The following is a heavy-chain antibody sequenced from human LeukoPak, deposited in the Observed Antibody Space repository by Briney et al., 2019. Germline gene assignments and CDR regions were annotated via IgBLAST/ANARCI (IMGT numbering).Heavy chain of an antibody. Sequence: SETLSLTCTASGGSISSYYWSWIRQPPGKGLEWIGYIYYSGSTNYNPSLKSRVTISVDTSKNQFSLKLSSVAAADTAVYYCARARDGYNSDYFDYWGQGTLVTVSS. V-gene: IGHV4-59*01. CDR2: IYYSGST. CDR1: GGSISSYY. D-gene: IGHD5-24*01. CDR3: ARARDGYNSDYFDY. J-gene: IGHJ4*02.